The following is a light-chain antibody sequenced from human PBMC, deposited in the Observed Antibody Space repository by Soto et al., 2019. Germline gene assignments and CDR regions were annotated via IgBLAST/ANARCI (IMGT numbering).Light chain of an antibody. CDR1: SSDVGGYNS. CDR2: NVS. CDR3: SSYTSSSTYV. Sequence: QSVLTQPASVSGPPGQSITISCTGTSSDVGGYNSVSWYQQHPGKAPKLMIYNVSNRPSGVSNRFSGSKSGNTASLTISGLQAEDEADYYCSSYTSSSTYVFGTGTKVTVL. J-gene: IGLJ1*01. V-gene: IGLV2-14*01.